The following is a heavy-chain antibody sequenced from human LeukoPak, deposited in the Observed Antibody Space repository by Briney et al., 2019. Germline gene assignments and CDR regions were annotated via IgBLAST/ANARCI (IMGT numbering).Heavy chain of an antibody. D-gene: IGHD3-10*02. J-gene: IGHJ6*02. CDR2: ISSRSTYI. CDR3: ARDSGRNSTYVLDV. CDR1: GFTFNVHI. Sequence: GGSLRLSCVASGFTFNVHIMNWVRQAPGKGLEWVSSISSRSTYINYADSVRGRLTIVRDNAKNSVYLQMNSLKDEDTGVYYCARDSGRNSTYVLDVWGQGTTVIVSS. V-gene: IGHV3-21*06.